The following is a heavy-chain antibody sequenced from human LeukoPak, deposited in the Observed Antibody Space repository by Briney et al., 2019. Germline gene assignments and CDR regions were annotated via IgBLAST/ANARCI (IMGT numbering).Heavy chain of an antibody. CDR2: ISSSSSYI. V-gene: IGHV3-21*01. CDR1: GFTFSSYS. Sequence: GGSLRLSCAASGFTFSSYSMNWVRQAPGKGLEWVSSISSSSSYIYYADSVKGRFTVSRDNAKNSLYLQVSSLGAEDTAVYYCARDRTSGYSGSFDYCGQGTQVTVSS. D-gene: IGHD3-22*01. CDR3: ARDRTSGYSGSFDY. J-gene: IGHJ4*02.